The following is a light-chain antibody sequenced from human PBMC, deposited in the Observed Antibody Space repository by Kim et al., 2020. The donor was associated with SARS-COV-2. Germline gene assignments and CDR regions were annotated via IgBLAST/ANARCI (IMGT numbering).Light chain of an antibody. CDR1: SSDVGSYNI. J-gene: IGLJ2*01. CDR3: CSYAGSSNSV. Sequence: QSVLTQPASVSGSPGQSITISCTGTSSDVGSYNIVSWYQQHPGKAPKLMIYEVSKRPSGVSNRFSGSKSGNTASLTISGLQAEDEADYYCCSYAGSSNSVFGGGTKLTVL. CDR2: EVS. V-gene: IGLV2-23*02.